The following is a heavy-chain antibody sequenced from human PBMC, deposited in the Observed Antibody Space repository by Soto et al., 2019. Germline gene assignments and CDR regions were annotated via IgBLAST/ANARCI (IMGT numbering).Heavy chain of an antibody. CDR3: ARSRRSVGVYFDY. D-gene: IGHD1-26*01. CDR2: IIPSFGTA. J-gene: IGHJ4*02. CDR1: GGTFSSYA. Sequence: QVQLVQSGAEVKKPGSSVKVSCKASGGTFSSYAISWVRQAPGQGLEWMGGIIPSFGTAKYAQKFQGRVTITADESTSTAYMELSRLRSEDTAVFYCARSRRSVGVYFDYWGQGTLVTVSS. V-gene: IGHV1-69*01.